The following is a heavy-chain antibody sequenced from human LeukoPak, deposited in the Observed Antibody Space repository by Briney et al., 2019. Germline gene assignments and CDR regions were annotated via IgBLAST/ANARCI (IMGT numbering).Heavy chain of an antibody. CDR2: IWYDGSNK. J-gene: IGHJ4*02. V-gene: IGHV3-33*08. Sequence: GGSLRLSCAASGFTFGAFWMHWVRQAPGKGLEWVALIWYDGSNKYYADSVKGRFTISRDNSKNTLYLQMNSLRAEDTAIYYCARDPGGSGYSFDSWGQGTLVTVSS. CDR3: ARDPGGSGYSFDS. D-gene: IGHD6-19*01. CDR1: GFTFGAFW.